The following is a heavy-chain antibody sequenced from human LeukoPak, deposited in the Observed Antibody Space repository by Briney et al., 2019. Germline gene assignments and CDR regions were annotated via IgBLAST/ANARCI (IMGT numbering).Heavy chain of an antibody. CDR3: AKMGNYYGMDV. V-gene: IGHV3-66*01. Sequence: GGSLRLSCAASGFTFSSYAMSWVRQAPGKGLEWVSVIYSGGTTYYADSVKGRFTISRDNSKDTLYLQMNSLRVEDTAVYYCAKMGNYYGMDVWGQGTTVTVSS. CDR1: GFTFSSYA. J-gene: IGHJ6*02. D-gene: IGHD7-27*01. CDR2: IYSGGTT.